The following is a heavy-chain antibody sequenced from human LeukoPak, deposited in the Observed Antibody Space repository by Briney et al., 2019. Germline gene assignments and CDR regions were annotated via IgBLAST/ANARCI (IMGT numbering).Heavy chain of an antibody. CDR3: ARFSSGWYRGFDY. CDR2: IYHSGST. D-gene: IGHD6-19*01. J-gene: IGHJ4*02. Sequence: SETLSLTCTVSGYSISSGYYWGWIRQPPGKGLEWIGSIYHSGSTYYNPSLKSRVTISVDTSKNQFSLKLSSVTAADTAVYYCARFSSGWYRGFDYWGQGTLVTVSS. CDR1: GYSISSGYY. V-gene: IGHV4-38-2*02.